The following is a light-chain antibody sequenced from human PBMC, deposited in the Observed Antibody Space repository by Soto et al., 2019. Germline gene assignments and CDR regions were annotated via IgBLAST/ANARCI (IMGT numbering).Light chain of an antibody. V-gene: IGLV2-11*01. CDR1: SSDVGTYNF. J-gene: IGLJ1*01. Sequence: ALTQPRSVSGSPGQSVTISCTGTSSDVGTYNFVSWYQQHPGKAPKFMIYDVTKRPSGVPDRFSGSKSGNTASLTISGLQAEDEADYYCCSYVGSYTSYVFGTGTKVTVL. CDR3: CSYVGSYTSYV. CDR2: DVT.